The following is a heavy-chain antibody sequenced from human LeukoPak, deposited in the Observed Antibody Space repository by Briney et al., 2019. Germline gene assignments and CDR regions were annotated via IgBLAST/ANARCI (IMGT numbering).Heavy chain of an antibody. CDR2: ISGSSGSR. CDR1: GFSFSRYA. D-gene: IGHD3-10*01. CDR3: AKDLPMVRGVAIMPFDY. V-gene: IGHV3-23*01. Sequence: PGCSLRLSCAASGFSFSRYAMSLVRLAPRAALEGVSAISGSSGSRDYADYVKGRFTISREYSKITLYLQMNSLRAEDTAVYYCAKDLPMVRGVAIMPFDYWGQGTLVTVSS. J-gene: IGHJ4*02.